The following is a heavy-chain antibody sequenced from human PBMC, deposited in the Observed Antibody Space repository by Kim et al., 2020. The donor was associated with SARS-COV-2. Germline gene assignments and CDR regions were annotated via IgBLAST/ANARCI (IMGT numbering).Heavy chain of an antibody. V-gene: IGHV3-11*06. D-gene: IGHD3-10*01. Sequence: SVKGRFTISRNNAKNSLYLQMNSLRAEDTAVYYCARVHRWFGELLHYFDYWGQGTLVTVSS. J-gene: IGHJ4*02. CDR3: ARVHRWFGELLHYFDY.